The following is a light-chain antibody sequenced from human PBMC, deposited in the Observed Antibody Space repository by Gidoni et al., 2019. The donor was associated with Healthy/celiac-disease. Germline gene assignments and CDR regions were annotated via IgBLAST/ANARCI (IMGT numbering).Light chain of an antibody. Sequence: IEMTQPPATLPESQGERATLSRRDSQSVSSNLAWYQQKPGQAPRLLIYSAYARATGIPARFSGSCSGTGFTLTISSLRSEDFACYVYQQYNNWPPWGTFGQGTKLEIK. J-gene: IGKJ2*01. V-gene: IGKV3-15*01. CDR2: SAY. CDR3: QQYNNWPPWGT. CDR1: QSVSSN.